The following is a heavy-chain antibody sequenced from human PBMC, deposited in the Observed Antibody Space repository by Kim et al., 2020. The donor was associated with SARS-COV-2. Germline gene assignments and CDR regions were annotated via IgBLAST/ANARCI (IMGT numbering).Heavy chain of an antibody. V-gene: IGHV3-23*01. CDR2: LSSSGDST. CDR3: AKGHNSGWYTDFHY. D-gene: IGHD6-13*01. Sequence: GGSLRLSCAASGFTFSSYAMNWVRQAPGKGLEWVSGLSSSGDSTYYADSVKGRFTISRDTSKNTLYLQMNSLRAEDTAVYYCAKGHNSGWYTDFHYWGQGTLVTVSS. CDR1: GFTFSSYA. J-gene: IGHJ4*02.